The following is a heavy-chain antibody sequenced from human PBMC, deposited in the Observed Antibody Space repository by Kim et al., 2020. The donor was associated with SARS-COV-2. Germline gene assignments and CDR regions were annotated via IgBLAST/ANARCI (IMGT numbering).Heavy chain of an antibody. Sequence: ASVKVSCKASGYNFNDYYIHWVRQAPGQGLEWMGWINPNGGETNYAEKFHERVSMTRDTSINTAYVELYSLAFDDTAVYYCARDSYPDYWGQGTLVTVSS. CDR1: GYNFNDYY. J-gene: IGHJ4*02. CDR3: ARDSYPDY. CDR2: INPNGGET. V-gene: IGHV1-2*02.